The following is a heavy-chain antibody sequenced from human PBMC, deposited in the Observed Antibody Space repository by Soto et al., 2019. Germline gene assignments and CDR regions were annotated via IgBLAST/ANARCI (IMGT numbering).Heavy chain of an antibody. Sequence: GGSLRLSCAASGFTFSSYSMNWVRQAPGKGLEWVSYISSSSSTIYYADSVKGRFTISRDNAKNSLYLQMNSLRAEDTAVYYCAREYCISTSCLIWFYPWGQGTLVTVS. CDR1: GFTFSSYS. J-gene: IGHJ5*02. CDR2: ISSSSSTI. CDR3: AREYCISTSCLIWFYP. D-gene: IGHD2-2*01. V-gene: IGHV3-48*01.